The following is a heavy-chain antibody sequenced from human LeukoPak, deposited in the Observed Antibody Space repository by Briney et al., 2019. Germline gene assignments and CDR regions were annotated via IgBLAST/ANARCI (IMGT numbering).Heavy chain of an antibody. J-gene: IGHJ4*02. CDR1: GYTFTSYY. Sequence: ASVKVSCKASGYTFTSYYMHWVRQAPGQGLEWMGIINPSGGSTSYAQKFQGRVTMTRDTSTSTVYMELSSLRSEDTAVYYCARTQNGYCSGGSCYPFDYWGQGTPVTVSS. V-gene: IGHV1-46*01. CDR2: INPSGGST. CDR3: ARTQNGYCSGGSCYPFDY. D-gene: IGHD2-15*01.